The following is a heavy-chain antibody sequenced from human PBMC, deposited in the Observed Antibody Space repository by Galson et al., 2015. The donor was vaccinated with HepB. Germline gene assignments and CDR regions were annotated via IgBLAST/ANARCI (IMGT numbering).Heavy chain of an antibody. CDR2: IIPIFGTA. D-gene: IGHD2-15*01. J-gene: IGHJ4*02. CDR3: ARGTSGGVVVAAMYY. Sequence: SVKVSCKASGGTFSSYAISWVRQAPGQGLEWMGGIIPIFGTANYAQKFQGRVTITADESTSTAYMELSSLRSEDTAVYYCARGTSGGVVVAAMYYWGQGTLVTVSS. V-gene: IGHV1-69*13. CDR1: GGTFSSYA.